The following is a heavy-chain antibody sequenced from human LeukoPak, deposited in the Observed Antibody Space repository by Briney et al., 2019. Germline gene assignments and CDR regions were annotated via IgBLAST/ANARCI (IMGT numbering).Heavy chain of an antibody. CDR2: ISGSGGST. CDR1: GFTFSSYA. CDR3: VREDFDWFVT. D-gene: IGHD3-3*01. V-gene: IGHV3-23*01. J-gene: IGHJ5*02. Sequence: GGSLRLSCAASGFTFSSYAMSWVRQAPGKGLEWVSAISGSGGSTYYADSVKGRFTISRDNAKNSLYLQMNSLRAEDTSVYYCVREDFDWFVTWGQGTLVTVSS.